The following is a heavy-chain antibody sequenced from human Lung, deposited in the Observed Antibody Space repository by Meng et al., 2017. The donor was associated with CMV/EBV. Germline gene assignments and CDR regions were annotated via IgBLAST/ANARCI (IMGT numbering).Heavy chain of an antibody. CDR3: ARVRYSKGMGYYYGMDV. CDR2: IKQDGSEK. V-gene: IGHV3-7*01. Sequence: GGSLRLSCAVSGFTFSSYWMSWVRQAPGKGLEWVANIKQDGSEKYYVDSVKGRFTISRDNAKNSLYLQMNSLRAEDTAVYYCARVRYSKGMGYYYGMDVWGQGTTVTGAS. J-gene: IGHJ6*02. CDR1: GFTFSSYW. D-gene: IGHD3-16*02.